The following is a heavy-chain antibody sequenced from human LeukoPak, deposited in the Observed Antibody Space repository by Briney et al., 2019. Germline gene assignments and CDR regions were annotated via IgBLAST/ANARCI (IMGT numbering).Heavy chain of an antibody. CDR1: GFTFSSYA. CDR3: AKDLGYDILTGYSQ. Sequence: GGSLRLSCAASGFTFSSYAMSWVRQAPGKGLEWVSAISGSGGSTYYADSVKGRFTISRDNSKNTLYLQMNSLRAEDTAVYYCAKDLGYDILTGYSQWGQGTLVTVSS. V-gene: IGHV3-23*01. CDR2: ISGSGGST. D-gene: IGHD3-9*01. J-gene: IGHJ4*02.